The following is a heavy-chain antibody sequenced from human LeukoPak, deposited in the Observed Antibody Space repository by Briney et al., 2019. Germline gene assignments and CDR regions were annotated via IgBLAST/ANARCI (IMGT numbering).Heavy chain of an antibody. J-gene: IGHJ4*02. Sequence: GGSLRLSCAASGFTFSNYAMSWVRLAPGQGLEWVSGISDSGGGSYYADSVKGRFTISRDNSKNTLYLQMDSLRADETAVYYCAKDSSTVRGEFDYWGQGTLVTVSS. CDR3: AKDSSTVRGEFDY. D-gene: IGHD3-10*01. CDR2: ISDSGGGS. CDR1: GFTFSNYA. V-gene: IGHV3-23*01.